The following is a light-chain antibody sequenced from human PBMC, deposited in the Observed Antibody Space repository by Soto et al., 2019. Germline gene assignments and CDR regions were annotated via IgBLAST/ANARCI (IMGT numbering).Light chain of an antibody. Sequence: EIVLTQSPAPRSLSPGERATLSCRASQGVSSYLAWYQQKPGQAPRLLIYDASNRATGIPARFSGSGSGTDFTLTISRLEPEDFAVYYCQQYGSSGTFGQGTKVDIK. V-gene: IGKV3-20*01. CDR1: QGVSSY. CDR3: QQYGSSGT. J-gene: IGKJ1*01. CDR2: DAS.